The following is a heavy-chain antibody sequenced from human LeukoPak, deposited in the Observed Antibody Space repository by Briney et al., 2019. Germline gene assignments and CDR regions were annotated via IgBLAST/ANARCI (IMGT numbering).Heavy chain of an antibody. CDR2: IYYSGST. J-gene: IGHJ5*02. CDR3: ARDGSGSYSNWFDP. CDR1: GGSISSYY. D-gene: IGHD3-10*01. Sequence: SETLSLTCSVSGGSISSYYWSWIRQPPGKGLEWIGYIYYSGSTNYNPSLKSRVTISVDTSKNQFSLKLSSVTAADTAVYYCARDGSGSYSNWFDPWGQGTLVTVSS. V-gene: IGHV4-59*01.